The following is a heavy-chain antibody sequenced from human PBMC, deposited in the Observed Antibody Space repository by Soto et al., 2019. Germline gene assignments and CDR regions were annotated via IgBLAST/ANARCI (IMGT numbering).Heavy chain of an antibody. J-gene: IGHJ6*02. CDR3: ARDHSHYSMDF. CDR2: IYSGGST. Sequence: GGSLRLSCAASGFTVSSHYMSWVRQAPGKGLEWVSAIYSGGSTYYADSAKGRFTIPRDNSKNTLYLQLNSLRAYATTVYYCARDHSHYSMDFWGPGIMVTVSS. V-gene: IGHV3-53*01. CDR1: GFTVSSHY.